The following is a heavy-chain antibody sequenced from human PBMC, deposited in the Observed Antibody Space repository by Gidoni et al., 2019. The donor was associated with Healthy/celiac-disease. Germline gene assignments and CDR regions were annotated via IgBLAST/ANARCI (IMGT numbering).Heavy chain of an antibody. Sequence: QVQLQESGPGLVKPSETLSLTCTVPGGSISSYSWSWLRQPPGKGLEWIGYIYYSGRTNYNPSLKSRVTISVDTSKNQFSLKLSSVTAADTAVYYCARGGQYYDILTGYYRPPYYFDYWGQGTLVTVSS. J-gene: IGHJ4*02. CDR2: IYYSGRT. D-gene: IGHD3-9*01. CDR1: GGSISSYS. V-gene: IGHV4-59*01. CDR3: ARGGQYYDILTGYYRPPYYFDY.